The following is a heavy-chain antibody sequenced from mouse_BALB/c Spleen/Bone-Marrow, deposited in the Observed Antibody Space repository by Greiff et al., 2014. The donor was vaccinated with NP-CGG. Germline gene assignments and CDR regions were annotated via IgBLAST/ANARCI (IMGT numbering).Heavy chain of an antibody. J-gene: IGHJ3*01. Sequence: EVQLQQSGPELVKPGASMKISCKASGYSFTGYSMNWVKQSHGKNFEWIGLINPYNGGTSYNQKFKGKATLTVDKSSSTAYMELLSLTSEDSAVYYCARGGYGFAYWGQGTLVTVSA. D-gene: IGHD3-1*01. CDR3: ARGGYGFAY. CDR1: GYSFTGYS. CDR2: INPYNGGT. V-gene: IGHV1-37*01.